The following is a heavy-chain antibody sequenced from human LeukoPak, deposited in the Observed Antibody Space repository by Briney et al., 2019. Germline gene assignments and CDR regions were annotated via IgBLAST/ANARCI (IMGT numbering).Heavy chain of an antibody. CDR3: AKGGYCSGGSCYARFDY. V-gene: IGHV4-61*01. D-gene: IGHD2-15*01. CDR1: GGSVSSGSYY. CDR2: IYYSGST. Sequence: PSETLSLTYTVSGGSVSSGSYYWSWIRQPPGKGLEWIGYIYYSGSTNYNPSLKSRVTISVDTSKNQFSLKLSSVTAADTAVYYCAKGGYCSGGSCYARFDYWGQGTLVTVSS. J-gene: IGHJ4*02.